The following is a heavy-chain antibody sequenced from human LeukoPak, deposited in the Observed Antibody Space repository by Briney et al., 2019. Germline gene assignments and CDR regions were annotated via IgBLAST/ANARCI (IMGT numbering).Heavy chain of an antibody. V-gene: IGHV7-4-1*02. CDR2: INTNTGNP. D-gene: IGHD3-10*01. Sequence: ASVKVSCKASGYTFTNYAMNWVRQAPGQGLEWMGWINTNTGNPAYAQGFTGRFVFSLDAYVSTAYLQISSLKTEDTAVYYCARGNYYVDYWGQGTLVTVSS. J-gene: IGHJ4*02. CDR3: ARGNYYVDY. CDR1: GYTFTNYA.